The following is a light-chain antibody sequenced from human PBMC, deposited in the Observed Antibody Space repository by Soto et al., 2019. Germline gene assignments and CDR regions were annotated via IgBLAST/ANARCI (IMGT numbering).Light chain of an antibody. Sequence: SYELTQPPSVSVSHGQTASITCSGDKLEEKYVCWYQQKPGQSPALVIYQDTKRPSGIPERFSGSNSGNTATLTISGTQAMDEADYYCQAWDSSTYVFGSGTKLTVL. J-gene: IGLJ1*01. CDR2: QDT. CDR3: QAWDSSTYV. V-gene: IGLV3-1*01. CDR1: KLEEKY.